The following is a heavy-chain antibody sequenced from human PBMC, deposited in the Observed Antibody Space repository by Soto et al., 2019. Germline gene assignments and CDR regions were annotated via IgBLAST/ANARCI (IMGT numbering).Heavy chain of an antibody. V-gene: IGHV3-30*18. Sequence: AFGVTFVIYGMRLVLQAPGKGLEWVAVISYDGSNKYYADSVKGRFTISRDNSKNTLYLQMNSLRAEDMFVYYCANLSAAPPRDNWGQGTLGTV. CDR3: ANLSAAPPRDN. J-gene: IGHJ4*02. CDR2: ISYDGSNK. CDR1: GVTFVIYG. D-gene: IGHD6-13*01.